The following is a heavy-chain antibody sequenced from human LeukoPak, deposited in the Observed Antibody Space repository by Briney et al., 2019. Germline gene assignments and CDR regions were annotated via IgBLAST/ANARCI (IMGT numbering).Heavy chain of an antibody. CDR3: AREFYYGSSGGMDV. V-gene: IGHV1-18*01. D-gene: IGHD3-10*01. CDR2: ISAYNGNT. J-gene: IGHJ6*02. CDR1: GYTFTSYG. Sequence: ASVKLSCKSSGYTFTSYGIRWVRQAPGQALEWMGWISAYNGNTNYAQKLQGRVTMTTDTSTSTAYMELRSLRSDDTAVYYCAREFYYGSSGGMDVWGQGTTVTVSS.